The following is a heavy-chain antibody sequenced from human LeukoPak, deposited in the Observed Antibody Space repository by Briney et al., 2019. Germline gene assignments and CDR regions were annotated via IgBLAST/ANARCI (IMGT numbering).Heavy chain of an antibody. CDR2: IYTSRSA. Sequence: SETLSLTCTVSGGSSRGYYWSWVRQPAGKGLEYIGRIYTSRSANYNPSLKSRVTMSLDMSQNQFSLKLTSVTAADTAVYYCARYRDYGGVAYCDFWGQGTLVTVSS. D-gene: IGHD4-23*01. J-gene: IGHJ4*02. CDR3: ARYRDYGGVAYCDF. CDR1: GGSSRGYY. V-gene: IGHV4-4*07.